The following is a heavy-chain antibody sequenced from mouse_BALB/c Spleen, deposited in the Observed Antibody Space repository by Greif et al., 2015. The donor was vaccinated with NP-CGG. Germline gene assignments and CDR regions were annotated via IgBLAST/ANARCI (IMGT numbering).Heavy chain of an antibody. J-gene: IGHJ4*01. CDR1: GYTFTSYY. CDR2: INPSNGGT. CDR3: TRSGYDGLYAMDY. Sequence: QVHVKQSGAELVKPGASVKLSCKASGYTFTSYYMYWVKQRPGQGLEWIGGINPSNGGTNFNEKFKSKATLTVDKSSSTAYMQLSSLTSEDSAVYYCTRSGYDGLYAMDYWDQGTSVTVSS. D-gene: IGHD2-14*01. V-gene: IGHV1S81*02.